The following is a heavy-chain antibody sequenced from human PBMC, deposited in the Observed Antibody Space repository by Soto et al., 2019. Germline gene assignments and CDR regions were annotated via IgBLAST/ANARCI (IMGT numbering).Heavy chain of an antibody. CDR2: ISAYNGNT. CDR3: ARGAYSGSYRNYYYGMDV. CDR1: GYTFTSYG. D-gene: IGHD1-26*01. V-gene: IGHV1-18*04. J-gene: IGHJ6*02. Sequence: KVSCKASGYTFTSYGISWVRQAPGQGLEWMGWISAYNGNTNYAQKLQGRVTMTTGTSTSTAYMELRSLRSDDTAVYYCARGAYSGSYRNYYYGMDVWGQGTTVTVSS.